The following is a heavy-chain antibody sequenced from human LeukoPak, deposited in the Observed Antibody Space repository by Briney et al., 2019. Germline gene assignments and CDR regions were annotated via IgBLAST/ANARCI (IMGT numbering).Heavy chain of an antibody. CDR2: INAGNGNT. Sequence: ASVKVSCKASGYTFTSYAMHWVRQAPGQRLEWMGWINAGNGNTKYSQEFQGRVTITRDTSASTAYMELSSLRSEDTAVYYCARGHCTNGVCYKPRRGNWFDPWGQGTLVTVSS. V-gene: IGHV1-3*03. CDR3: ARGHCTNGVCYKPRRGNWFDP. CDR1: GYTFTSYA. D-gene: IGHD2-8*01. J-gene: IGHJ5*02.